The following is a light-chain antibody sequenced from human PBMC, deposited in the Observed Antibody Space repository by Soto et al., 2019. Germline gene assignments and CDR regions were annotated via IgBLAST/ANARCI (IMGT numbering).Light chain of an antibody. Sequence: DIHMTQSPSSLSASVGDRVTITCRASQSISSYLNWYQQKPGKAPKRLIYAASSLQSGVPSRFSGSGSGTDFTLTISSLQPEDFATYYCQQSYSTEFTFGPGTKVDIK. J-gene: IGKJ3*01. V-gene: IGKV1-39*01. CDR2: AAS. CDR3: QQSYSTEFT. CDR1: QSISSY.